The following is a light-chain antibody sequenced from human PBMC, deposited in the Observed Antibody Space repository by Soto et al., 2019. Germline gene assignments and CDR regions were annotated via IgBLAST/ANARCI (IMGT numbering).Light chain of an antibody. CDR2: GAS. Sequence: EIVMTQSPATLSVSPGERATLSCRASQSVSSNFAWYQQKPGQALRLLIYGASTRATGIPARFSGSGSGTEFTLTISSLQSEDFAVYYCQQYNNWPRTFGQGTKV. CDR1: QSVSSN. J-gene: IGKJ1*01. V-gene: IGKV3-15*01. CDR3: QQYNNWPRT.